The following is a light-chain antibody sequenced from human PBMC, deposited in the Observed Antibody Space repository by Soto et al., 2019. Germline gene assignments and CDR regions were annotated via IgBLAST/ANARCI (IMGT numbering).Light chain of an antibody. Sequence: DIQLTQSPSFLSASVGDRVTITCRASQDISSYLAWYQQKPGKAPKLLIYAASTLQSGVPSRFSGSGSGTXXXXXXXXLQPXDFXXXXXXXLNSYPITFGQGTRLEIK. J-gene: IGKJ5*01. CDR3: XXLNSYPIT. V-gene: IGKV1-9*01. CDR2: AAS. CDR1: QDISSY.